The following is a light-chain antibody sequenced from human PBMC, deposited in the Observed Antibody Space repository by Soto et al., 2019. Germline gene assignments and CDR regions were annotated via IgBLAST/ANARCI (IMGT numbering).Light chain of an antibody. J-gene: IGKJ1*01. CDR3: LQDHDDSWT. V-gene: IGKV1-9*01. CDR2: AAS. CDR1: QDISDY. Sequence: DIQLTQSPSFLSASVGDRVTITCRASQDISDYLAWYQQRPGKAPKLLIYAASSLQSGVPSRFSGSGSGTDFTLTISSLQPEDFATYYCLQDHDDSWTFGQGTKWIS.